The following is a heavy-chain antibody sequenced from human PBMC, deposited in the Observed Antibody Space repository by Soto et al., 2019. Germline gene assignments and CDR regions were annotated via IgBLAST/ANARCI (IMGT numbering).Heavy chain of an antibody. Sequence: PGESLKISCKGSGYSFTSYWIGWVRQMPGKGLEWMGIIYPGDSDTRYSPSFQGQVTISADKSISTAYLQWSSLKASDTAMYYCARGDCGGDCYSTWFDPWGQGTLVTVSS. V-gene: IGHV5-51*01. CDR3: ARGDCGGDCYSTWFDP. CDR2: IYPGDSDT. CDR1: GYSFTSYW. J-gene: IGHJ5*02. D-gene: IGHD2-21*02.